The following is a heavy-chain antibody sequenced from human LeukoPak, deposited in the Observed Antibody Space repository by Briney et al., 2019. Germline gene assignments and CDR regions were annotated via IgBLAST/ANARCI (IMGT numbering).Heavy chain of an antibody. CDR2: ISAYNGNT. CDR1: GYTFTSYG. D-gene: IGHD5-18*01. CDR3: ARDPPGGYSYGSDYFDY. J-gene: IGHJ4*02. V-gene: IGHV1-18*01. Sequence: GASVKVSCKASGYTFTSYGISWVRQAPGQGLEWMGCISAYNGNTNYAQKLQGRVTMTTDTSTSTAYMELRSLRSDDTAVYYCARDPPGGYSYGSDYFDYWGQGTLVTVSS.